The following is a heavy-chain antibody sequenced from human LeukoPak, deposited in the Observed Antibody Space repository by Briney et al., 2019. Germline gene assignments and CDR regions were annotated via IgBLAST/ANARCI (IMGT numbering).Heavy chain of an antibody. D-gene: IGHD1-26*01. V-gene: IGHV1-69*06. CDR3: ARFLPQKWELPGNWFDP. J-gene: IGHJ5*02. Sequence: SVKVSCKASGGTFSSYAISWVRQAPGQGLEWMGGIIPIFGTANYAQKFQGRVTITADKSTSTAYMELSSLRSEDTAVYYCARFLPQKWELPGNWFDPWGQGTLVTVSS. CDR2: IIPIFGTA. CDR1: GGTFSSYA.